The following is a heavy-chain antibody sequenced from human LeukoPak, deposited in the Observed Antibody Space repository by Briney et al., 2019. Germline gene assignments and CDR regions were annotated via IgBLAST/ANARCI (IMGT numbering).Heavy chain of an antibody. CDR1: GYTFTSYG. D-gene: IGHD3-10*01. CDR2: ISAYNGNT. V-gene: IGHV1-18*01. J-gene: IGHJ4*02. Sequence: ASVKVSCKASGYTFTSYGISWVRQAPGQGLEWMGWISAYNGNTNYAQKLQGRVTMTRDMSTSTAYMELSSLRSGDTAVYYCARGLTRVRGPHHSPASYWGQGTLVTVSS. CDR3: ARGLTRVRGPHHSPASY.